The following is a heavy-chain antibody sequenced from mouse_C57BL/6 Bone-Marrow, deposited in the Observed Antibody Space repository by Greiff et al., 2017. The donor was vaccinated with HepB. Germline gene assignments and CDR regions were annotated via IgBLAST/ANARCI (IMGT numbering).Heavy chain of an antibody. Sequence: EVQLHQSVAELVRPGASVKLSCTASGFNIKNTYMPWVKQRPEQGLEWIGRIDPANGNTKYAPKFQGKGTITADTSSNTAYLQLSSLTSEDTAIYYCARRIKAWFAYWGQGTLVTVSA. J-gene: IGHJ3*01. D-gene: IGHD1-3*01. CDR2: IDPANGNT. CDR3: ARRIKAWFAY. CDR1: GFNIKNTY. V-gene: IGHV14-3*01.